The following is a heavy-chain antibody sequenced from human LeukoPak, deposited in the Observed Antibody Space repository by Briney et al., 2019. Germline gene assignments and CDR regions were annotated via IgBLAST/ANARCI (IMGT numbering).Heavy chain of an antibody. CDR3: AREAPNYYDSSGYYSYGMDV. V-gene: IGHV3-13*01. CDR2: IGTAGDT. CDR1: GFTFSSYD. Sequence: GGSLRLSCAAPGFTFSSYDMHRVRQATGKGLEWVSAIGTAGDTYYPGSVKGRFTISRENAKNSLYLQMNSLRAEDTAVYYCAREAPNYYDSSGYYSYGMDVWGQGTTVTVSS. D-gene: IGHD3-22*01. J-gene: IGHJ6*02.